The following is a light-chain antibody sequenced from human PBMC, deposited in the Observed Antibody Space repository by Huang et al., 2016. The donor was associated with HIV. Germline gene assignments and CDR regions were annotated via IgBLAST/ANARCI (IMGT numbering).Light chain of an antibody. CDR3: QQYNNWPPYA. J-gene: IGKJ2*01. CDR1: QSVKKN. CDR2: GVS. Sequence: DMVMTQSPGTLSVSPGERATLSCRASQSVKKNLAWYQQKPGQAPRLLIAGVSTRATGVPARFSCNGSETEFTLTITSVQSEDSAVYYCQQYNNWPPYAFGQGTKLEIK. V-gene: IGKV3-15*01.